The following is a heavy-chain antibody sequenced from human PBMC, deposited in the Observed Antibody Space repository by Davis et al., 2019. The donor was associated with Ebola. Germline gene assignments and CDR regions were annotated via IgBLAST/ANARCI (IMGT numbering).Heavy chain of an antibody. CDR1: GFTFSSYA. CDR3: AKGLGVTIFGVNGMDV. J-gene: IGHJ6*02. D-gene: IGHD3-3*01. Sequence: GESLKISCAASGFTFSSYAMHWVRQAPGKGLEYVSAISSNGGSTYYANSVKGRFTISRDNSKNTLYLQMNSLRAEDTAVYYCAKGLGVTIFGVNGMDVWGQGTTVTVSS. CDR2: ISSNGGST. V-gene: IGHV3-64*01.